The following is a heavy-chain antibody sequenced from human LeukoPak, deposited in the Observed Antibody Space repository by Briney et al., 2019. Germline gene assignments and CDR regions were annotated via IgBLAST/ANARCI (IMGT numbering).Heavy chain of an antibody. CDR3: ARDSGGYCSSTSCHYYYYYYGMDV. CDR1: GGSXSSXY. J-gene: IGHJ6*02. Sequence: VXGGSXSSXYWSXIRQPAGKGLEWIXXXXXXXXTXXTPSLKSRVTMSVATSKNQFSLKLSSVTAADTAVYYCARDSGGYCSSTSCHYYYYYYGMDVWGQGTTVTVSS. CDR2: XXXXXXT. V-gene: IGHV4-4*07. D-gene: IGHD2-2*01.